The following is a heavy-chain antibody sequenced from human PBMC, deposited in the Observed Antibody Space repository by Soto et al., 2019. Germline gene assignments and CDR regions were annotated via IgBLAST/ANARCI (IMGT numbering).Heavy chain of an antibody. V-gene: IGHV3-NL1*01. D-gene: IGHD6-6*01. Sequence: QVQLVESGGGVVQPGRSLRLSCAASGFTFSSYAMHWVRQAPGKGLEWVSVIYSGGSTYYADPVKGRFTISRDNSKNTLYLQMNSLRAEDTAVYYCASIAARPPSFYYYYGMDVWGQGTTVTVSS. CDR2: IYSGGST. CDR1: GFTFSSYA. CDR3: ASIAARPPSFYYYYGMDV. J-gene: IGHJ6*02.